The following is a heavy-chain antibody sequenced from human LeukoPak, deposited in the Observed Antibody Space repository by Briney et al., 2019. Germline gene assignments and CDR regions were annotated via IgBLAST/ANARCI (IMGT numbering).Heavy chain of an antibody. CDR3: ARGWQLGGDLGDGFDI. V-gene: IGHV1-69*01. CDR2: IIPIFGTT. CDR1: GGTFSSYT. J-gene: IGHJ3*02. Sequence: ASVKVSCKTSGGTFSSYTITWVRQAPGQGLEWMGGIIPIFGTTNYAQKFQGRVTITADESTSTAYMELSSLRSEDTAVYYCARGWQLGGDLGDGFDIWGQGTMVTVSS. D-gene: IGHD2-21*01.